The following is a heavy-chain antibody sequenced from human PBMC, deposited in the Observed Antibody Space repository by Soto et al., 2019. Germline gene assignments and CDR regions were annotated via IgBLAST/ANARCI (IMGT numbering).Heavy chain of an antibody. CDR3: AKEGTSGLYYFDY. CDR2: INAGNGNT. J-gene: IGHJ4*02. CDR1: GYTFTSYA. D-gene: IGHD6-19*01. Sequence: ASVKVYCKASGYTFTSYAMHWVRQAPGQRLEWMGWINAGNGNTKYSQKFQGRVTITRDTSASTAYMELNSLRAGDSAKYYCAKEGTSGLYYFDYWGPGTLVTVSS. V-gene: IGHV1-3*01.